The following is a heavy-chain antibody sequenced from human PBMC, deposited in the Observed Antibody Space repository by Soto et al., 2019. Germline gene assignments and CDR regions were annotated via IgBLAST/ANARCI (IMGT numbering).Heavy chain of an antibody. CDR1: GGSFSGYY. D-gene: IGHD3-3*01. CDR2: INHSGST. V-gene: IGHV4-34*01. J-gene: IGHJ6*02. Sequence: LSLTCAVYGGSFSGYYWSWIRQPPGKGLEWIGEINHSGSTNYNPSLKSRVTISVDTSKNQFSLKLSSVTAADTAVYYCARGTTYYDFWSGYRRPNYYYYGMDVWGQGTTVTSP. CDR3: ARGTTYYDFWSGYRRPNYYYYGMDV.